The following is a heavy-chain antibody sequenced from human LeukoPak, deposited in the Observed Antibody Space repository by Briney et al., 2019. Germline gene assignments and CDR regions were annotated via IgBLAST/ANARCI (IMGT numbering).Heavy chain of an antibody. J-gene: IGHJ4*02. CDR3: ASSIHYYDSSGYGLDY. V-gene: IGHV3-66*01. Sequence: GGSLRLSCAASGFTVSSNYMSWVRQAPGKGLEWVSVIYSGGSTYYADSVKGRFTISRDNSKNTLYLQMNSLRAEDTAVYYCASSIHYYDSSGYGLDYWGQGTLVTVSS. D-gene: IGHD3-22*01. CDR1: GFTVSSNY. CDR2: IYSGGST.